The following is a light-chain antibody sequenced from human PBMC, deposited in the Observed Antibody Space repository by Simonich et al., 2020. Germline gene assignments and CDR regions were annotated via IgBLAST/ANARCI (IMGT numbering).Light chain of an antibody. J-gene: IGKJ3*01. CDR1: QSVLYNSNNKNY. Sequence: DIVMTQSPDSLAVSLGERATINCKSNQSVLYNSNNKNYLAWYQQKPGQPPKRLIYWASTRESGGPDRFSGSGSGTDFTLTISSLQAEDVAVYYCQQYYSTPFTFGPGTKVDIK. CDR2: WAS. V-gene: IGKV4-1*01. CDR3: QQYYSTPFT.